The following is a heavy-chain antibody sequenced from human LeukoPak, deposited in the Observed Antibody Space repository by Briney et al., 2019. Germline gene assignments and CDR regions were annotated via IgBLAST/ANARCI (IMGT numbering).Heavy chain of an antibody. CDR3: ATCSGAYYFHN. Sequence: GESLKISCKDSGNSFTSYWIGWVRQMPGKGLEWMGIIYPGDSDARYSPSFQGQVAISVDKSISTAYLQWNSLKASDTAMYYCATCSGAYYFHNWGQGTLVTVSS. D-gene: IGHD2-15*01. J-gene: IGHJ4*02. V-gene: IGHV5-51*01. CDR2: IYPGDSDA. CDR1: GNSFTSYW.